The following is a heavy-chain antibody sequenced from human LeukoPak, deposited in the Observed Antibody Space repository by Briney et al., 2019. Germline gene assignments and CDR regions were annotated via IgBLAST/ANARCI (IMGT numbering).Heavy chain of an antibody. Sequence: ASVKVSCKASGYTFTSYDVNWVRQASGQGLEWMGWMNPNTGDAAYAQKFQGRVTMTRNSSISTAYMELGSLRFEDTAVYYCARGAITLHPIGYWGQGTLVTVSS. J-gene: IGHJ4*02. D-gene: IGHD1-14*01. CDR1: GYTFTSYD. CDR2: MNPNTGDA. CDR3: ARGAITLHPIGY. V-gene: IGHV1-8*01.